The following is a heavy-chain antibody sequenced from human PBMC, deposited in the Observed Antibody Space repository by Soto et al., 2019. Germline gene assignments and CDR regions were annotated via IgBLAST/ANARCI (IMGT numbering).Heavy chain of an antibody. CDR2: INHSGST. V-gene: IGHV4-34*01. D-gene: IGHD2-2*01. CDR1: GGSFSDYY. J-gene: IGHJ6*02. Sequence: PSETLSLTCAVYGGSFSDYYWTWIRQPPGKGLEWIGEINHSGSTNYNPSLKSRVTISLDTSNNQFSLKLSSVTAADTAVYYCARDMSRQCCSSFSCYGGGSYYYGTDAWGQGTTVTVSS. CDR3: ARDMSRQCCSSFSCYGGGSYYYGTDA.